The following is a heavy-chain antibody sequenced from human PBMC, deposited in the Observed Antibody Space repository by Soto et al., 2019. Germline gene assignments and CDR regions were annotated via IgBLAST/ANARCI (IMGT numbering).Heavy chain of an antibody. Sequence: SETLSLTCTVSGGSISSYNWSWIRQPPGKGLEWIGYMYYSGSTNYNPSLKSRVTISVDTSKNQFSLKLSSVTAADTAVYYCARVWGGAFDIRGQGTMVTVSS. D-gene: IGHD3-10*01. J-gene: IGHJ3*02. CDR3: ARVWGGAFDI. CDR1: GGSISSYN. V-gene: IGHV4-59*01. CDR2: MYYSGST.